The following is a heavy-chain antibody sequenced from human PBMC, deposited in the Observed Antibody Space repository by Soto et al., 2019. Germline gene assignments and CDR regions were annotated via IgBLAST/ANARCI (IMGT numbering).Heavy chain of an antibody. V-gene: IGHV3-9*01. J-gene: IGHJ6*03. CDR3: AKDIAAADYYYMDV. D-gene: IGHD6-13*01. CDR2: ISWNSGSI. CDR1: GVTFDDYA. Sequence: GGSLRLSCTASGVTFDDYAMHWVRQAPGKGLEWVSGISWNSGSIGYAGSVKGRFTISRDNAKNSLYLQMNSLRAEDTAFYYCAKDIAAADYYYMDVWGQGTTVTVSS.